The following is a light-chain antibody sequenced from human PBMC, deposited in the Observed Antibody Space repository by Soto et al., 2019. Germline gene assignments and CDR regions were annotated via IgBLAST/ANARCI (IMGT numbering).Light chain of an antibody. CDR2: EVT. V-gene: IGLV2-14*01. CDR1: SSDIGAYNY. J-gene: IGLJ2*01. Sequence: QSVLTQPASVSGSPGQSITISCSGSSSDIGAYNYVSWYQHHPGKVPKVMIYEVTNRPSGVSNRFSGSKSGNTASLTISGLQAEDEADYYCSSYTSSSTLVVFGGGTKLTVL. CDR3: SSYTSSSTLVV.